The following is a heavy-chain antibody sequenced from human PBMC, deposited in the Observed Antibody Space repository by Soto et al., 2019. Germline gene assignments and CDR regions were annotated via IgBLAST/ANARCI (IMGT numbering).Heavy chain of an antibody. CDR2: ISSSSSYM. D-gene: IGHD6-13*01. Sequence: LRLSCAASGFTFSSYSMNWVRQAPGKGLEWVSSISSSSSYMYYADSVKGRFTISRDNAKNSLYLQMNSLRAEDTAVYYCARNPHPYSSSWYWYFDYWGQGTLVTVSS. J-gene: IGHJ4*02. CDR3: ARNPHPYSSSWYWYFDY. V-gene: IGHV3-21*01. CDR1: GFTFSSYS.